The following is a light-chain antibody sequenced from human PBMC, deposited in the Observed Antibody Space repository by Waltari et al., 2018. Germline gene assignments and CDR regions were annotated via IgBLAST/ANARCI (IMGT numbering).Light chain of an antibody. CDR3: HQSYSTPYT. V-gene: IGKV1-39*01. Sequence: DIQMTQSPSSLSASVGDRVIITCRASQRITKYVKWYQWKSGKAPKLLIYAASSLQGGVPSRFSGSGSGTDCTLTISSLQPEDFAAYFCHQSYSTPYTFGQGTKVEIK. CDR1: QRITKY. CDR2: AAS. J-gene: IGKJ2*01.